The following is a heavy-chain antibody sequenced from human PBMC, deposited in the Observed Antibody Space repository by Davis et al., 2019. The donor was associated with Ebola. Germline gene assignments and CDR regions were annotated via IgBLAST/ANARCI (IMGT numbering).Heavy chain of an antibody. CDR3: ARDLEVVVITWWFDP. J-gene: IGHJ5*02. D-gene: IGHD3-22*01. CDR1: GFTFSSYA. V-gene: IGHV3-30-3*01. CDR2: ISYDGSNK. Sequence: GESLKISCAASGFTFSSYAMHWVRQAPGKGLEWVAVISYDGSNKYYADSVKGRFTISRDNSKNTLYLQMNSLRAEDTAVYYCARDLEVVVITWWFDPWGQGTLVTVSS.